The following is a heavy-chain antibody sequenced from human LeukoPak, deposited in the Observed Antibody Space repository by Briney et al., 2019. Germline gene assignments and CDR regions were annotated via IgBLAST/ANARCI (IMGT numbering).Heavy chain of an antibody. Sequence: AGESLKISCKGSGYSFTNYWIGWVRQMPGKGLEWMGIIYPGDSDTRYSPSFQGQVTISADKSISTAYLQWSSLKASDTAMYYCARSYCGGDCYQSVFDIWGQGTKVTVSS. CDR3: ARSYCGGDCYQSVFDI. J-gene: IGHJ3*02. CDR2: IYPGDSDT. V-gene: IGHV5-51*01. D-gene: IGHD2-21*02. CDR1: GYSFTNYW.